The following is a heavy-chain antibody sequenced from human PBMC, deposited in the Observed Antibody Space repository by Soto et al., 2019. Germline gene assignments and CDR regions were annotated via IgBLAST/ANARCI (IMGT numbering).Heavy chain of an antibody. Sequence: PGESLKISCKGSGYTFPTYWIGWVRQMPGKGLEWMGIIYPRDSQIRYSPSFQGQVTISADKSINTAYLQWSSLKASDTAMYYCASPYFSTFGAFDIWGLRTMVTVSS. CDR2: IYPRDSQI. D-gene: IGHD3-10*01. V-gene: IGHV5-51*01. J-gene: IGHJ3*02. CDR3: ASPYFSTFGAFDI. CDR1: GYTFPTYW.